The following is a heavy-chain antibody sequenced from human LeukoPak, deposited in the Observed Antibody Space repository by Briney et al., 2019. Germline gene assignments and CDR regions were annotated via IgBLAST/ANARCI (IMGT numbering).Heavy chain of an antibody. D-gene: IGHD6-19*01. V-gene: IGHV5-10-1*01. CDR1: GYSFTSYW. CDR2: IDPSDSYT. J-gene: IGHJ4*02. Sequence: PGESLRISCKGSGYSFTSYWISWVRQMPGKGLEWMGRIDPSDSYTNYSPSFQGHVTISADKFISTVYLQWSSLKASDTAMYYCARHSAGIVVAGKWGQGTLVTVSS. CDR3: ARHSAGIVVAGK.